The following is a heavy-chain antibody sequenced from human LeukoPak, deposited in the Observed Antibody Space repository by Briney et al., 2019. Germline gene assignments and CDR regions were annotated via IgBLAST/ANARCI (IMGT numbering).Heavy chain of an antibody. CDR2: IYSGGST. V-gene: IGHV3-66*01. J-gene: IGHJ6*03. CDR1: GFTVSSNY. CDR3: ARGNSGSYRSVYYYYYMDV. D-gene: IGHD1-26*01. Sequence: GGSLRLSCAAYGFTVSSNYMSWVRQAPGKGLEWVSVIYSGGSTYYADSVKGRFTISRDNSKNTLYLQMNSLRVEDTAVYYCARGNSGSYRSVYYYYYMDVWGKGTTVTVSS.